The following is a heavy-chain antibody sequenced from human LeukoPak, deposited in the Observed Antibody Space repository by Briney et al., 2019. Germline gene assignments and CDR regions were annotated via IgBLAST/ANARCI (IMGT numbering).Heavy chain of an antibody. V-gene: IGHV3-23*01. D-gene: IGHD1-26*01. CDR2: ISGSGDNT. CDR1: GFTFCGFA. Sequence: PGGSLRLSCAASGFTFCGFAMSWVRRTPGKGLQWVSGISGSGDNTLYADSVKGRFTISRDNSKNTLYLEMNSLRAEDTAIYYCAKMKGHPLPKYYMDVWGLGTTVTVSS. CDR3: AKMKGHPLPKYYMDV. J-gene: IGHJ6*01.